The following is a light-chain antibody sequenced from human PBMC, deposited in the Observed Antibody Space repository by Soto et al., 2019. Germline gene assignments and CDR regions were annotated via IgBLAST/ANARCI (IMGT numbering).Light chain of an antibody. CDR1: SSDVGTYNF. CDR2: EVS. J-gene: IGLJ3*02. V-gene: IGLV2-14*01. CDR3: SSYSSTSTPWV. Sequence: QSALTQPASGSGSPGQSITISCTGTSSDVGTYNFVSWYQQHPGKAPKLMIYEVSSRPSGVSNRFSGSKSGNTASLTISGLQAEDEADYYCSSYSSTSTPWVFGGGTKLTVL.